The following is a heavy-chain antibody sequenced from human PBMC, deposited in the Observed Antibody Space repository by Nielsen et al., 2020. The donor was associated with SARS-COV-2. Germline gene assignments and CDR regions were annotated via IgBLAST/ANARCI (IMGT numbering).Heavy chain of an antibody. D-gene: IGHD3-16*01. CDR2: ISSSSSYI. CDR1: GFTFRSYS. J-gene: IGHJ4*02. CDR3: ARGRTQGFVDY. V-gene: IGHV3-21*01. Sequence: GESLKISCAASGFTFRSYSMNWVRQAPGKGLEWVSSISSSSSYIYYADSVKGRFTISRDNAKNSLYLQMNSLRAEDTAVYYCARGRTQGFVDYWGQGTLVTVSS.